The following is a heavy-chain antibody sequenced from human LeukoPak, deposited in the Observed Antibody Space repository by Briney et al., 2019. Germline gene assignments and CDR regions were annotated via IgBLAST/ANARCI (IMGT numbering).Heavy chain of an antibody. CDR3: AKDRVGRYGSGSYYHFDY. D-gene: IGHD3-10*01. J-gene: IGHJ4*02. Sequence: GGSLRLSCAASGFTFSDSYMTWIRQAPGKGLEWVSYISNSGSSIYYADSVKGRFTTSRDNAKSSLYLQMNSLRAEDTAVYYCAKDRVGRYGSGSYYHFDYWGQGTLVTVSS. CDR1: GFTFSDSY. CDR2: ISNSGSSI. V-gene: IGHV3-11*04.